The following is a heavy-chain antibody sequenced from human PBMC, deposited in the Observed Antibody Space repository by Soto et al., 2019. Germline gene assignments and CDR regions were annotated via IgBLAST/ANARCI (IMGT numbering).Heavy chain of an antibody. Sequence: PGGSLRLSCAASGFTVSSNYMSWVRQAPGKGLEWVSVIYSGGSTYYADSVKGRFTISRDNAKNSLYLQMNSLRAEDTAVYYCARDLLRKDHRDIVVVPAASPDYWGQGTLVTVSS. D-gene: IGHD2-2*01. J-gene: IGHJ4*02. CDR3: ARDLLRKDHRDIVVVPAASPDY. CDR2: IYSGGST. V-gene: IGHV3-66*01. CDR1: GFTVSSNY.